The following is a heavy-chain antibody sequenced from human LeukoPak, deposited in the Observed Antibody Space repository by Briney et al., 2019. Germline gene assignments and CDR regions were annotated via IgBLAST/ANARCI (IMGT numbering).Heavy chain of an antibody. CDR1: GFTFNDYY. CDR3: ARDGISGGDYYYYGMDV. V-gene: IGHV3-11*01. D-gene: IGHD2-21*01. J-gene: IGHJ6*02. Sequence: GGSLRLSCAASGFTFNDYYMSWIRQAPGKGLEWVSYISSSGSTIYYADSVKGRFTISRDNAKNSLYLQMNSLRAEDTAVYYCARDGISGGDYYYYGMDVWGQGTTVTVSS. CDR2: ISSSGSTI.